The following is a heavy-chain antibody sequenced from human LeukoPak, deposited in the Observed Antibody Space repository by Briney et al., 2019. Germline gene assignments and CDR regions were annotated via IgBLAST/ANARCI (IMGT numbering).Heavy chain of an antibody. J-gene: IGHJ5*02. V-gene: IGHV3-11*01. CDR2: ISSTGSDM. CDR1: GLTFSDYY. D-gene: IGHD3-22*01. CDR3: ASDSSGYFGP. Sequence: PGGSLRLSRAASGLTFSDYYTSWIRHAPGRGLEWLSYISSTGSDMYYTDSVKGRFTISRDNAKNSLYLQMNSLRAEDTAVYYCASDSSGYFGPWGQGTLVTVSS.